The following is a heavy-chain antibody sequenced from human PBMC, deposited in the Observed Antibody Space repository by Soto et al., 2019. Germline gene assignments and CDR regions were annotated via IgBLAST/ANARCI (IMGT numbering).Heavy chain of an antibody. Sequence: QVQLVESGGGVVQPGRSLRLSCAASGFTFSSYGMHWVRQAPGKGLEWVAVIWFDGSNKYYADSVKGRFTISRDNSKNTLYLQMNGLRAEDTAVYYCARGPLDGNYGSDWGQGTLVTVSS. V-gene: IGHV3-33*01. D-gene: IGHD1-7*01. CDR2: IWFDGSNK. J-gene: IGHJ4*02. CDR3: ARGPLDGNYGSD. CDR1: GFTFSSYG.